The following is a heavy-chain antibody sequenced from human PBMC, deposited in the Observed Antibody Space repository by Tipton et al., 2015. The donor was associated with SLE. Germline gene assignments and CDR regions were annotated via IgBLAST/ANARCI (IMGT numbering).Heavy chain of an antibody. CDR3: AKDRYCSGGTCFASYFDH. CDR2: ISGGGGST. V-gene: IGHV3-23*01. Sequence: SLRLSCAASGFTLRNYAMSWVRQAPGKGLEWVSYISGGGGSTYYADSVKGRFTISRDNSKNTLYLQMSSLRAEDTAVYYCAKDRYCSGGTCFASYFDHWGQGTLVTVSS. CDR1: GFTLRNYA. J-gene: IGHJ4*02. D-gene: IGHD2-15*01.